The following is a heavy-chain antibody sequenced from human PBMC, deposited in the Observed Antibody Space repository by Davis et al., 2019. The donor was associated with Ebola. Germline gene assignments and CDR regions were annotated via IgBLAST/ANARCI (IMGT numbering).Heavy chain of an antibody. CDR3: ASERITIFGGAPMDV. J-gene: IGHJ6*02. D-gene: IGHD3-3*01. Sequence: GESLKISCAASGFTFSSYSMNWVRQAPGKGLEWVSSISSSSSYIYYADSVKGRFTISRGNAKNSLYLQMNSLRAEDTAVYYCASERITIFGGAPMDVWGQGTTVTVSS. CDR1: GFTFSSYS. V-gene: IGHV3-21*01. CDR2: ISSSSSYI.